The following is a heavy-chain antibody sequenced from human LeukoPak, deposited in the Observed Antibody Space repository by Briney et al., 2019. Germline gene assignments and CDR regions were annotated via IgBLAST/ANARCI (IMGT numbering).Heavy chain of an antibody. V-gene: IGHV4-59*01. J-gene: IGHJ1*01. D-gene: IGHD1-26*01. Sequence: SETLSLTGAVYGGSFSGYYWSWIRQPPGKGLEWIGYIYYSGSTNYNPSLKSRVTISVDTSKNQFSLKLSSVTAADTAVYYCARVGVAGYFQHWGQGTLVTVSS. CDR2: IYYSGST. CDR1: GGSFSGYY. CDR3: ARVGVAGYFQH.